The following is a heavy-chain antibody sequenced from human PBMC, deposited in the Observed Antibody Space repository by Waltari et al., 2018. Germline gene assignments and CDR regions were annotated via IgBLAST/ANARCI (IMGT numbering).Heavy chain of an antibody. Sequence: QVQLVQSGAEGQKHGASVKVSCKASGYTLTSYDIHLGRQATGQGLEWMGWMNPNSGNTGYAQKFRDRVTMTRNTSISTAYMELSSLRSEDTAVYYCARGLSISGDTDWGQGTLVTVSS. D-gene: IGHD2-21*02. V-gene: IGHV1-8*01. CDR2: MNPNSGNT. CDR1: GYTLTSYD. CDR3: ARGLSISGDTD. J-gene: IGHJ4*02.